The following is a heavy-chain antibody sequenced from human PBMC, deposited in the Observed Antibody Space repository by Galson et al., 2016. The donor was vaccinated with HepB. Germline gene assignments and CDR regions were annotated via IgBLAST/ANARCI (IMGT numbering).Heavy chain of an antibody. V-gene: IGHV4-39*01. Sequence: SETLSLTCTVSGGSIXXXTFXXXWXXXSPXXXLEXXXTXXXTGXXXYNXXLKGRVXISVDTSKXXFSXXLRSVPSADTSLYSCARRRDYSMSLFDSWGXGNLXTXSS. CDR1: GGSIXXXTFX. CDR3: ARRRDYSMSLFDS. CDR2: XXXTGXX. J-gene: IGHJ5*01. D-gene: IGHD4-11*01.